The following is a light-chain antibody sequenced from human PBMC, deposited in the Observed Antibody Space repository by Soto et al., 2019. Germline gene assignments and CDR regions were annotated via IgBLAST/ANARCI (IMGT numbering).Light chain of an antibody. V-gene: IGKV3-20*01. CDR1: QSVRSNY. J-gene: IGKJ2*01. CDR3: HQYGYGADT. CDR2: GTS. Sequence: EIVLTQSPGTLSLSPGERATLSCRASQSVRSNYLAWYQQQPGQAPRLLIFGTSSRATGLPDRFSGCGSGTAFTLTISRLDPEDSAVYFCHQYGYGADTFGQGTKLEIK.